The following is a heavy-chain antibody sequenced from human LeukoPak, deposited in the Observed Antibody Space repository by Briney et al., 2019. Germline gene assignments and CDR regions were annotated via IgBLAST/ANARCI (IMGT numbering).Heavy chain of an antibody. D-gene: IGHD3-10*01. V-gene: IGHV5-51*01. CDR3: ARHARSQDIRSLDS. Sequence: GESLKISCKGSGYNFTSYWIGWVRQMPGKGLEWMGIIYSGDSDIRYSPSFQGQVTISADKSITTAYLQWSSLKASDTAMYYCARHARSQDIRSLDSWGQGTLVTVSS. J-gene: IGHJ4*02. CDR2: IYSGDSDI. CDR1: GYNFTSYW.